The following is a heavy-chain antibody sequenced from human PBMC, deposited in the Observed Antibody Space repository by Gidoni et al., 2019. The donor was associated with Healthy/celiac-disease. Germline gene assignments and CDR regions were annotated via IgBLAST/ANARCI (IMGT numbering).Heavy chain of an antibody. CDR3: AKDLYGDYASSFDY. J-gene: IGHJ4*02. D-gene: IGHD4-17*01. CDR1: GFPFSSYG. Sequence: QVQLVESGGGVVQPGGSLRLYCEASGFPFSSYGMHWVRQAPGKGLEWVAFIRYDGSNKYYADSVKGRFTISRDNSKNTLYLQRNSLRAEDTAVYYCAKDLYGDYASSFDYWGQGTLVTVSS. V-gene: IGHV3-30*02. CDR2: IRYDGSNK.